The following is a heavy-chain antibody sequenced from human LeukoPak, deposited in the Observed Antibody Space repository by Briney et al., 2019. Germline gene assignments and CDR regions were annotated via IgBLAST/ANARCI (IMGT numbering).Heavy chain of an antibody. J-gene: IGHJ5*02. CDR1: GLTFSDYY. CDR2: ISSGGSAI. D-gene: IGHD4-17*01. CDR3: ARDLLDYASYFDP. V-gene: IGHV3-11*01. Sequence: GGSLRLSCAASGLTFSDYYMSWIRQAPGKGLEWVSYISSGGSAIYYADSVKGRFTISRDNAKNSLYLQMSSLRAEDTAVYYCARDLLDYASYFDPWGQGTLVTVSS.